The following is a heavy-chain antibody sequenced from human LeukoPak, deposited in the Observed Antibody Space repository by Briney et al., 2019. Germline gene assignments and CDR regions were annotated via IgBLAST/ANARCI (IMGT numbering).Heavy chain of an antibody. CDR3: TTDGVGVEGATYDN. CDR1: GFTFINAW. V-gene: IGHV3-15*01. J-gene: IGHJ4*02. D-gene: IGHD1-26*01. Sequence: GGSLRLSCAASGFTFINAWLAWVRQAPGKGLEWVGRIKAKAHGGTIEYAAPVKGRFTISRDDSKNTLYLQMNSLKTEDTAVYYCTTDGVGVEGATYDNWGQGTLVSVSS. CDR2: IKAKAHGGTI.